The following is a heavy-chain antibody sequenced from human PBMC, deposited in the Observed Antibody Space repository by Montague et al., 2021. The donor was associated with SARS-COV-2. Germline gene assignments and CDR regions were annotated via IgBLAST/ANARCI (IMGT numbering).Heavy chain of an antibody. CDR1: GGSIRSGGYY. D-gene: IGHD4-17*01. CDR3: ARDYGDYSYYYGLDV. Sequence: TLSLTCTVSGGSIRSGGYYWSWIRQPAGKGLEWIGRIYSSGSTNYNPSLKSRVTMSVDTSKNQFSLKVSSVTAADTAVYYCARDYGDYSYYYGLDVWGQGTTVTVSS. J-gene: IGHJ6*02. V-gene: IGHV4-61*02. CDR2: IYSSGST.